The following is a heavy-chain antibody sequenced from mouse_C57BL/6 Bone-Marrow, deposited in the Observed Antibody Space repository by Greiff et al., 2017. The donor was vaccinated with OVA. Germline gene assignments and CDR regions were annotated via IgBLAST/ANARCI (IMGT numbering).Heavy chain of an antibody. CDR1: GYTFTDYN. J-gene: IGHJ2*01. D-gene: IGHD2-3*01. CDR2: INPNHGGT. Sequence: EVQLQQSGPELVKPGASVKIPCKASGYTFTDYNMDWVKQSHGKSLEWIGDINPNHGGTIYNQKFKGEAPLTVDKSSSTAYMELRSLTSEDTAVYYCARWGDGYPYFDYWGQGTTLTGAS. V-gene: IGHV1-18*01. CDR3: ARWGDGYPYFDY.